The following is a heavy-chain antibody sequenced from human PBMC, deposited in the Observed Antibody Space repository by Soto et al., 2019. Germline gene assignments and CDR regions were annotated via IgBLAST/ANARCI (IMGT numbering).Heavy chain of an antibody. D-gene: IGHD1-26*01. V-gene: IGHV6-1*01. J-gene: IGHJ4*01. CDR2: TYYRSKWYY. CDR3: ARGEQYSGRIFDY. CDR1: GDSVSSNSAG. Sequence: SQTLSLTCAITGDSVSSNSAGWSWARQSPSRGLEWLGRTYYRSKWYYEYAVSVRGRITINPDTPKNQYSLQLNSVTPEDTAVYFCARGEQYSGRIFDYWGQGTLVTVSS.